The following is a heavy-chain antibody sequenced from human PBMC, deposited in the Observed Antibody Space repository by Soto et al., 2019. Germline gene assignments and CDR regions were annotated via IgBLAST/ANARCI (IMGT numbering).Heavy chain of an antibody. J-gene: IGHJ4*02. D-gene: IGHD3-22*01. CDR2: TYYRSKWYN. V-gene: IGHV6-1*01. CDR1: GDSVSSNSAA. Sequence: SQTLSLTCAISGDSVSSNSAAWNWIRQSPSRGLEWLGRTYYRSKWYNDYAVSVKSRITINPDTSKNQFSLQLNSVTPEDTAVYYCAREFTGQTYYYDSSGYYSFDYWGQATLVTVPS. CDR3: AREFTGQTYYYDSSGYYSFDY.